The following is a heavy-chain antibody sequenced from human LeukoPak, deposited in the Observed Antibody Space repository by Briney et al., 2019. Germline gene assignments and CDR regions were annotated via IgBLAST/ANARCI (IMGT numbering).Heavy chain of an antibody. J-gene: IGHJ4*02. V-gene: IGHV1-69*04. CDR3: ARERSIAARPRYFDY. CDR1: GGTFSSYA. D-gene: IGHD6-6*01. Sequence: SVKVSCKASGGTFSSYAISWVRQAPGQGLEWMGRIIPILGIANYAQKFQGRVTITADKSTSTAYMELSSLRSEDTAVYYCARERSIAARPRYFDYWGQGTLVTVSS. CDR2: IIPILGIA.